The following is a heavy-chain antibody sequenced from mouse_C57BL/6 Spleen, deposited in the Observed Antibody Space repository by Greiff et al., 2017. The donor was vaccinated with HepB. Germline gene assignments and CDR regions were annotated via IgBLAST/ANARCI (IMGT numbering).Heavy chain of an antibody. V-gene: IGHV1-82*01. CDR2: IYPGDGDT. CDR1: GYAFSSSW. J-gene: IGHJ3*01. Sequence: VKLQESGPELVKPGASVKISCKASGYAFSSSWMNWVKQRPGKGLEWIGRIYPGDGDTNYNGKFKGKATLTADKSSSTAYMQLSSLTSEDSAVYFCARELGRGAYWGQGTLVTVSA. D-gene: IGHD4-1*01. CDR3: ARELGRGAY.